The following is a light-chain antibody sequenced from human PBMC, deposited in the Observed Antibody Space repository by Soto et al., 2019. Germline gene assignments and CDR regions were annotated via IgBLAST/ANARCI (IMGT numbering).Light chain of an antibody. CDR3: QQYKDWWT. V-gene: IGKV3-15*01. CDR2: GAS. CDR1: QSVSNN. Sequence: EIVMTQSPATLSVSPGESATLSCRASQSVSNNLTWYQQKPGQPPRLLIYGASTRATGVPGRFSGSGSGTEFTRTIRSLQSEDFAVYYCQQYKDWWTFGQGTKVEIK. J-gene: IGKJ1*01.